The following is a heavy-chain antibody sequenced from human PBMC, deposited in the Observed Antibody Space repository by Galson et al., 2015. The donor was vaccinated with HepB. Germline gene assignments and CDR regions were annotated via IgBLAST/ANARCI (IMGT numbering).Heavy chain of an antibody. D-gene: IGHD1-26*01. V-gene: IGHV1-18*01. CDR3: ARARYSTSPPDY. Sequence: SVKVSCKASRFTFTNYGVTWVRQAPGQGLEWMGWISVYNGNTNYAQKFQDRVTMTTDTSTTTAYMELRRLRADDTAVYFCARARYSTSPPDYWGQGTLVSVSS. CDR2: ISVYNGNT. J-gene: IGHJ4*02. CDR1: RFTFTNYG.